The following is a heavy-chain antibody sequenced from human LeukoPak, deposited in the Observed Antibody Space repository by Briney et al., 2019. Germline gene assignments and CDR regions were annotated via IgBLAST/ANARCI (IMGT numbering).Heavy chain of an antibody. J-gene: IGHJ4*02. Sequence: PSETLSLTCAVYGGSFSGYYWSWIRQPPGKGLEWIGEINHSGSTNYNPSLKSRVTISVDKSKNQFSLKLRSVNAADTAVYYCARVRTYYYDSSGYYYFDYWGQGTLVTVSS. CDR1: GGSFSGYY. CDR3: ARVRTYYYDSSGYYYFDY. V-gene: IGHV4-34*01. CDR2: INHSGST. D-gene: IGHD3-22*01.